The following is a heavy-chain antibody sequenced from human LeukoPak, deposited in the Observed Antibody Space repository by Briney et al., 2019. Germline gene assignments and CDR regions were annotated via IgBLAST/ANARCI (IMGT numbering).Heavy chain of an antibody. D-gene: IGHD1-26*01. V-gene: IGHV3-23*01. CDR1: GFTFSSYA. J-gene: IGHJ4*02. CDR2: ISGNSGST. Sequence: AGGSLRLSCAASGFTFSSYAMSWVRQAPGEGLEWVSSISGNSGSTYYADSVKGRFTISRDNSKNTVYLQMNSLRAEDTAVYYCAKVSAWAMVGATYFDYWGQGTLVTVSS. CDR3: AKVSAWAMVGATYFDY.